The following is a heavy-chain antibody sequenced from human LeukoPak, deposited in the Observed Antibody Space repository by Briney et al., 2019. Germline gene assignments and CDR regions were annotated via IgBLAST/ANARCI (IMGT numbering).Heavy chain of an antibody. Sequence: GGSLRLSCAAYGFTFSSYAKSWVRQAPGKGLEWLSAISGSGGSTYYADSVKGRFTISRDNSKNTLYLQMNSLRAEDTAVYYCAKLIVVYYGGFDYWGQGSLVTVSS. V-gene: IGHV3-23*01. CDR3: AKLIVVYYGGFDY. CDR1: GFTFSSYA. J-gene: IGHJ4*02. D-gene: IGHD3-22*01. CDR2: ISGSGGST.